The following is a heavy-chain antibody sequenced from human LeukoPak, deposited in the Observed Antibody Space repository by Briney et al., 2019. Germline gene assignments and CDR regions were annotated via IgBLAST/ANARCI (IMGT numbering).Heavy chain of an antibody. J-gene: IGHJ4*02. D-gene: IGHD2-8*01. CDR2: IGSSTSTI. V-gene: IGHV3-48*01. CDR3: ARGSYCANGVCYPFDH. Sequence: PGGSLRLSCAASGFTFSSYSMNWVRQAPGKGLEWVSYIGSSTSTISYADSVRGRFTISGDNAKNSLYLQMNSLGAEDTAVYYCARGSYCANGVCYPFDHWGQGTLVTVSS. CDR1: GFTFSSYS.